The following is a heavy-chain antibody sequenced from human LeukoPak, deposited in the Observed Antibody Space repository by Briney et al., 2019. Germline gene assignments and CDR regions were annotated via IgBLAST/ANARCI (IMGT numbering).Heavy chain of an antibody. CDR3: AKTRPLDSSSWSHGDY. CDR2: ISGSGDST. J-gene: IGHJ4*02. Sequence: GGSLRLSCAASGFTFSSYAMSWVRQAAGKGLEWVSAISGSGDSTYYGDSVKGRFTISRDNSKNTLYLQMNSLRAEDTAVYYCAKTRPLDSSSWSHGDYWGQGTLVTVSS. V-gene: IGHV3-23*01. CDR1: GFTFSSYA. D-gene: IGHD6-13*01.